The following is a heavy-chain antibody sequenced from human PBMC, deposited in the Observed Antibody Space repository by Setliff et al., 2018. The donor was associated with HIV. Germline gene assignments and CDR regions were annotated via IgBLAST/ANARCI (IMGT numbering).Heavy chain of an antibody. V-gene: IGHV3-53*01. D-gene: IGHD5-18*01. CDR1: GFTVSSNY. J-gene: IGHJ4*02. CDR3: AKVDSYAGKNFDY. CDR2: IYSGGST. Sequence: PGGSLRLSCAASGFTVSSNYMSWVRQAPGKGLEWVSVIYSGGSTYYADSVKGRFTISRDNAKNSLYLQMNSLRAEDTAVYYCAKVDSYAGKNFDYWGQGTLVTVSS.